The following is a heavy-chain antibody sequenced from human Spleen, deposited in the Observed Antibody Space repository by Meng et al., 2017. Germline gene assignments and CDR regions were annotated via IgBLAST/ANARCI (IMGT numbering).Heavy chain of an antibody. V-gene: IGHV1-69*05. CDR3: ARDPKYCSSTSCYDGWFDP. D-gene: IGHD2-2*01. J-gene: IGHJ5*02. CDR2: IIPIFGTA. Sequence: QVPLVQSGAEVKKPGSSVKVSCKASGCTFRSYAISWVRQAPGQGLEWMGGIIPIFGTANYAQKFQGRVTITTDESTSTAYMELSSLRSEDTAVYYCARDPKYCSSTSCYDGWFDPWGQGTLVTVSS. CDR1: GCTFRSYA.